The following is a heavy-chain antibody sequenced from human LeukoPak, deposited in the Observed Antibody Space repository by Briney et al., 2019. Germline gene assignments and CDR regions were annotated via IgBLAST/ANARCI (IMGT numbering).Heavy chain of an antibody. CDR2: IYHSGST. V-gene: IGHV4-4*02. J-gene: IGHJ6*04. D-gene: IGHD3-3*01. CDR3: ARESEGFFRYYYYGMDV. CDR1: GGSISSSNW. Sequence: SETLSLTCAVSGGSISSSNWWSWVRQPPGKGLEWIGEIYHSGSTNCNPSLKSRVTISVDKSKNQFSLKLSSVTAADTAVYYCARESEGFFRYYYYGMDVWGKGTTVTVSS.